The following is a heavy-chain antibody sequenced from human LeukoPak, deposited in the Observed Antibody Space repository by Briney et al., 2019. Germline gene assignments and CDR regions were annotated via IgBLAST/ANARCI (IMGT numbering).Heavy chain of an antibody. CDR3: ARTYSSGWYYFDY. CDR1: GGSISSSSYY. Sequence: SQTLSLTCTVSGGSISSSSYYWGWIRQPPGKGLEWIGSIYYSGSTYYNPSLKSRVTISVDTSKNQFSLKLSSVTAADTAVYYCARTYSSGWYYFDYWGQGTLVTVSS. V-gene: IGHV4-39*01. CDR2: IYYSGST. J-gene: IGHJ4*02. D-gene: IGHD6-19*01.